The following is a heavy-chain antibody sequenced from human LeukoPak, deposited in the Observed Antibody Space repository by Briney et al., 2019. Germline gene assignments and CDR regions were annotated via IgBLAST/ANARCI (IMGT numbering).Heavy chain of an antibody. CDR1: GGSISSYY. D-gene: IGHD2-21*02. J-gene: IGHJ2*01. CDR2: IYYSGST. Sequence: PSETLSLTCTVSGGSISSYYWSWIRRPPGKGLEWIGYIYYSGSTNYNPSLKSRVTISVDTSKNQFSLKLSSVTAADTAVYYCARGQAYCGGDCYPPYWYFDLWGRGTLVTVSS. CDR3: ARGQAYCGGDCYPPYWYFDL. V-gene: IGHV4-59*01.